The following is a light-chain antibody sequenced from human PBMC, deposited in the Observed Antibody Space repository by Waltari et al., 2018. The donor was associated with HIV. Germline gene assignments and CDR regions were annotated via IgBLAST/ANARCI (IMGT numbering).Light chain of an antibody. V-gene: IGKV1-5*03. J-gene: IGKJ1*01. CDR2: KAS. CDR1: QSVSSS. Sequence: DIQMTQSPPTLSASVGDRVTITCRASQSVSSSLAWYQQKPGKAPNLLIFKASSVQNGVPPRFSVSGSGTDFTLTISGLQPDDFATYYCQQYLTFSRTFGQGTQV. CDR3: QQYLTFSRT.